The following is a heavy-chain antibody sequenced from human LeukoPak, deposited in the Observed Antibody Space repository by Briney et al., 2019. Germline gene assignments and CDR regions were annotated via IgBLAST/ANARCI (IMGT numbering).Heavy chain of an antibody. CDR3: AKVHDYLNGYDTRRGAFDI. CDR2: ISSSSSYI. CDR1: GFTFSSYS. D-gene: IGHD3-22*01. V-gene: IGHV3-21*04. J-gene: IGHJ3*02. Sequence: GGSLRLSCAASGFTFSSYSMNWVRQAPGKGLEWVSSISSSSSYIYYADSVKGRFTISRDNAKNSLYLQMNSLRAEDTAVYYCAKVHDYLNGYDTRRGAFDIWGQGTMVTVSS.